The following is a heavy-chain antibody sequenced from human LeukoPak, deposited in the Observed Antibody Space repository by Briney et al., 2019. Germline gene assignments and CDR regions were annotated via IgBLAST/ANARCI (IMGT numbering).Heavy chain of an antibody. Sequence: PGGSLRLSCAASGFSFSRCGIHWVRQAPGKGLEWVAFIRYDGSNKYYSDSVKGRFTISRDNSKNTLYLQMNSLRAEDTAVYYCAKDLHGVSDYDILRYGMDVWGQGTTVTVSS. CDR1: GFSFSRCG. D-gene: IGHD3-9*01. J-gene: IGHJ6*02. CDR3: AKDLHGVSDYDILRYGMDV. CDR2: IRYDGSNK. V-gene: IGHV3-30*02.